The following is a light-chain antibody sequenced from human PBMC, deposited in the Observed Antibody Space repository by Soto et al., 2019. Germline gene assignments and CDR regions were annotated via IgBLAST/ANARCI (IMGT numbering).Light chain of an antibody. Sequence: EIVLTQSPATLSLSPGERATLSCRASESVSSYLVWYQQKPGQAPRLLIYDASIRATGIPARFSGSGSGTDFTLTISSLEPEGFAVYYCQQRRNWPQLTFGGGTKVEIK. J-gene: IGKJ4*01. CDR2: DAS. V-gene: IGKV3-11*01. CDR1: ESVSSY. CDR3: QQRRNWPQLT.